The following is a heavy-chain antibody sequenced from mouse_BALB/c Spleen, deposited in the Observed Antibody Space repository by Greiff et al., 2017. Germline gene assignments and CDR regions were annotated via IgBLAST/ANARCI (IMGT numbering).Heavy chain of an antibody. D-gene: IGHD1-1*01. V-gene: IGHV2-3*01. CDR1: GFSLTSYG. CDR2: IWGDGST. J-gene: IGHJ4*01. Sequence: QVQLKESGPGLVAPSQSLSITCTVSGFSLTSYGVSWVRQPPGKGLEWLGVIWGDGSTNYHSALISRLSISKDNSKSQVFLKLNSLQTDDTATYYCAKPGLITTVVATGYYAMDYWGQGTSVTVSS. CDR3: AKPGLITTVVATGYYAMDY.